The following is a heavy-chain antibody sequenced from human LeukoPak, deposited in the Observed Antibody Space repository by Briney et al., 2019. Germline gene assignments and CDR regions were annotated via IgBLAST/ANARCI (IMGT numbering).Heavy chain of an antibody. CDR1: GFTFDDYA. CDR2: ISWNSGSI. V-gene: IGHV3-9*01. J-gene: IGHJ4*02. D-gene: IGHD3-22*01. CDR3: AKSLYDSSGYYALPFDY. Sequence: PGRSLRLSCAASGFTFDDYAMHWVRQAPGKGLEWVSGISWNSGSIGYADSVKGRFTISRGNAKNSLYLQVNSLRAEDTALYYCAKSLYDSSGYYALPFDYWGQGTLVTVSS.